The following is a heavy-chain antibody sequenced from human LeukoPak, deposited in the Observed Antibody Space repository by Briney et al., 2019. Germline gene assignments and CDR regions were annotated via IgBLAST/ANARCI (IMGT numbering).Heavy chain of an antibody. CDR2: ISSSTSYM. Sequence: PGGSLRLSCAASGFTFSSYCMSWVRQAPGKGLEWVSSISSSTSYMFYADSVRGRFTISRDNAKNSLYLQMNSLRAEDTAVYYCARDRGSGWHTFDYWGQGTLVTVSS. J-gene: IGHJ4*02. V-gene: IGHV3-21*01. CDR1: GFTFSSYC. D-gene: IGHD6-19*01. CDR3: ARDRGSGWHTFDY.